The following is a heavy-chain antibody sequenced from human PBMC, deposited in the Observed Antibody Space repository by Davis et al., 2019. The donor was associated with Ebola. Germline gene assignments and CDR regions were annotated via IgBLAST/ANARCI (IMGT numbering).Heavy chain of an antibody. Sequence: MPSETLSLTCTISGGSISSYYWSWIRQPPGKGLEWIGYIYYSGSPNYHPSLKSRVTISVDTSKNQFSLKLSSVTAADTAVYYCARDSSDRSSSWYFAENGFDIWGQGTMVTVSS. CDR2: IYYSGSP. J-gene: IGHJ3*02. CDR3: ARDSSDRSSSWYFAENGFDI. CDR1: GGSISSYY. V-gene: IGHV4-59*12. D-gene: IGHD6-13*01.